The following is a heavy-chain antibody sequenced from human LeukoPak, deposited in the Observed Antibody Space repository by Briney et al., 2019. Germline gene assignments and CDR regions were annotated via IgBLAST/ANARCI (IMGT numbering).Heavy chain of an antibody. J-gene: IGHJ4*02. Sequence: SETLSLTCVVSGGSVSGYYWGWIRQPPGRGLEWIGYVYYSGSTNYNPSFKSRITISVDTSKNQFSLQLSSVTAADTAVYYCARIHRYCSGGACYVLDNWGQGTLVAVSS. D-gene: IGHD2-15*01. CDR3: ARIHRYCSGGACYVLDN. CDR2: VYYSGST. CDR1: GGSVSGYY. V-gene: IGHV4-59*02.